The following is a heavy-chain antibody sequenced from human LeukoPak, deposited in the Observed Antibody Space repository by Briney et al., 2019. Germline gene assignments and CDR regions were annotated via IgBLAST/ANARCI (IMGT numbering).Heavy chain of an antibody. V-gene: IGHV1-69*13. CDR2: IIPIFGTA. J-gene: IGHJ5*02. CDR3: ARGGNYYDP. Sequence: ASVKVSCKASGYTFTGYYMHWVRQAPGQGPEWMGGIIPIFGTANYAQKFQGRVTITADESTSTAYMELSSLRSEDTAVYYCARGGNYYDPWGQGTLVTVSS. D-gene: IGHD3-10*01. CDR1: GYTFTGYY.